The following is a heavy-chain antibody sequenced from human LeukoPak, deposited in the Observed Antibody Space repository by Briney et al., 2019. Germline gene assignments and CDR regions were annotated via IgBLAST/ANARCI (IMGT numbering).Heavy chain of an antibody. V-gene: IGHV3-20*04. CDR2: INWNGGST. Sequence: GGSLRLSCAASGFTFDDYGMSWVRQAPGKGLEWVSGINWNGGSTGYADSVKGRFTISRDNAKNSLYLQMNSLRAEDTALYYCARETRGSSTSPYYYYYMDVWGKGTTVTVSS. J-gene: IGHJ6*03. CDR1: GFTFDDYG. CDR3: ARETRGSSTSPYYYYYMDV. D-gene: IGHD2-2*01.